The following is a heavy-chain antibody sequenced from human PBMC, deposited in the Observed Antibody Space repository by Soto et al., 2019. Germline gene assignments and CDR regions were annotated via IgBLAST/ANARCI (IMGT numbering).Heavy chain of an antibody. Sequence: QVQLVQSGAEVKKPGSSVKVSCKASGGTFSSYGISWVRQAPGQGLEWMGGIIPIFGTANYAQKFQGRVTITADESTSTAYMELGRLRSEDTAVYYCSRAVEQSYYYYGMDVWGQGPTVTVS. J-gene: IGHJ6*02. V-gene: IGHV1-69*12. CDR1: GGTFSSYG. CDR2: IIPIFGTA. CDR3: SRAVEQSYYYYGMDV.